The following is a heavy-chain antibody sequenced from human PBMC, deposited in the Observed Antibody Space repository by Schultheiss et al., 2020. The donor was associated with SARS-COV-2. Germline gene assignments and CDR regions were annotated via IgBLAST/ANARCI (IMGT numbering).Heavy chain of an antibody. CDR1: GFTFSSYA. CDR3: ARGYCSGGSCPAEYFQH. V-gene: IGHV3-30*07. J-gene: IGHJ1*01. D-gene: IGHD2-15*01. Sequence: GESLKISCAASGFTFSSYAMHWVRQAPGKGLEWVAVISYDGSNKYYADSVKGRFTISRDNSKNTLYLQMNSLRAEDTAVYYCARGYCSGGSCPAEYFQHWGQGTLVTVAS. CDR2: ISYDGSNK.